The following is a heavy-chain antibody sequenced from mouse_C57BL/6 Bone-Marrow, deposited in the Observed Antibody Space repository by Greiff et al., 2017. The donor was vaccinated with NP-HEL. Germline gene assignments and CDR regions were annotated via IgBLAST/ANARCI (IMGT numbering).Heavy chain of an antibody. CDR3: ARLRTCFAY. CDR2: ISYDGSN. CDR1: GYSITSGYY. Sequence: VQLKESGPGLVKPSQSLSLTCSVTGYSITSGYYWNWIRQFPGNKLEWMGYISYDGSNNYNPYLKNKISITRDTSKNQFFLKLNSVTTEDTATYYCARLRTCFAYWGQGTLVTVSA. D-gene: IGHD1-1*01. V-gene: IGHV3-6*01. J-gene: IGHJ3*01.